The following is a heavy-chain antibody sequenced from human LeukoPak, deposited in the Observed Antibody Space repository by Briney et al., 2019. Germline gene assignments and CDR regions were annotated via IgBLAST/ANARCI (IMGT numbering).Heavy chain of an antibody. CDR1: GDSVSTNSAA. CDR2: TYYRSKWYN. CDR3: ARERDSHFDY. V-gene: IGHV6-1*01. Sequence: SQTLSLTCATFGDSVSTNSAAWNWIRQSPSRGLEWLGRTYYRSKWYNDSAVSVTTRITINPDTSKNQFSLQLTSVTPEDTAVYYCARERDSHFDYWGQGTLVTVSS. J-gene: IGHJ4*02. D-gene: IGHD2-15*01.